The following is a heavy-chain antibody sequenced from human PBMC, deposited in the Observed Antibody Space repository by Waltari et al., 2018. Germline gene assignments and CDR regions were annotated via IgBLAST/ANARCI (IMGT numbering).Heavy chain of an antibody. V-gene: IGHV4-34*01. CDR2: MNHSGST. J-gene: IGHJ4*02. Sequence: QVQLQQWGAGLLKPSETLSLTCAVYGGSFSGYYWRWIRQSPGKGLEWIGEMNHSGSTNYNPSLKSRVTISVDTSKNQFSLKVSSVTAADTAVYYCARQFSSGWYSEYWGQGTLVTVSS. CDR3: ARQFSSGWYSEY. CDR1: GGSFSGYY. D-gene: IGHD6-19*01.